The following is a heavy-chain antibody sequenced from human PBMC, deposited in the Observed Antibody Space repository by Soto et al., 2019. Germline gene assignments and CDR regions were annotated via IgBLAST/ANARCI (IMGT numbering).Heavy chain of an antibody. CDR3: ARQNPLERRNYYGMDV. CDR1: GDSVTSYW. V-gene: IGHV5-51*01. CDR2: IYPGDSDT. J-gene: IGHJ6*02. D-gene: IGHD3-10*01. Sequence: GASRKISCKGSGDSVTSYWRGWVRQMPGKGLEWMGIIYPGDSDTRYSPSFQGQVTISADKSISTAYLQWSSLKASDTAMYYCARQNPLERRNYYGMDVWGQGTTVTVSS.